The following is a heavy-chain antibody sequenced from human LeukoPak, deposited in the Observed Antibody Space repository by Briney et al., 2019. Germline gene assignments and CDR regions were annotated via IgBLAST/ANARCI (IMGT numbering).Heavy chain of an antibody. J-gene: IGHJ4*02. CDR3: ARQTGSGLFILP. CDR2: IYYSGST. D-gene: IGHD3/OR15-3a*01. V-gene: IGHV4-59*08. Sequence: SETLSLTCTVSGGSISNKYWSWIRQPPGKGLEWIGYIYYSGSTNYNPSLKSRVTISVDTSKNQFSLNLISVTAADTAVYYCARQTGSGLFILPGGQGTLVTVSS. CDR1: GGSISNKY.